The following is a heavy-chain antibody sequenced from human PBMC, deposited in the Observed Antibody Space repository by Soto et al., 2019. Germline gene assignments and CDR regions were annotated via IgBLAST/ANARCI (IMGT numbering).Heavy chain of an antibody. CDR1: GYTFTGYA. J-gene: IGHJ6*02. CDR2: INAGNGNT. V-gene: IGHV1-3*01. CDR3: ARDQGITTFGVYSMYYYGMDV. Sequence: ASVKVSCKASGYTFTGYAMHWVRQAPGQRLEWMGWINAGNGNTKYSQKFQGRVTITSDTSASTAYMELSSLRSDDTAVYYCARDQGITTFGVYSMYYYGMDVWGQGTTVTVSS. D-gene: IGHD3-3*01.